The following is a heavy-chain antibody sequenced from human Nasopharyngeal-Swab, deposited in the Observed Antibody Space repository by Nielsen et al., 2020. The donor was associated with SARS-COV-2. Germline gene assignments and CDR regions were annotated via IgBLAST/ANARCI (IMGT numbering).Heavy chain of an antibody. CDR2: ITSTSSTI. CDR3: VSSYYGSAY. CDR1: GFTFSNYN. D-gene: IGHD3-10*01. J-gene: IGHJ4*01. Sequence: GESLKISCAASGFTFSNYNMNWVRQAPGKGLEWVSYITSTSSTIYYADSVKSRFTISRDNAKNSLSLQINSLRAEDTAMYYCVSSYYGSAYWGHGTLVNVAS. V-gene: IGHV3-48*04.